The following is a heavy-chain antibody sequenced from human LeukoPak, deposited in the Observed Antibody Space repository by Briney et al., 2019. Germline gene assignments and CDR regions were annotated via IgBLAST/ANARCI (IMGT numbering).Heavy chain of an antibody. J-gene: IGHJ4*02. V-gene: IGHV4-34*01. CDR3: ARGRIVVVTAPTHYFDY. CDR2: INHSGST. CDR1: GGSFSGYY. Sequence: SETLSLTCAVYGGSFSGYYWSWIRQPPGKGLEWIGEINHSGSTSYNPSLKSRVTISVDTSKNQFSLKLSSVTAADTAVYYCARGRIVVVTAPTHYFDYWGQGTLVTVSS. D-gene: IGHD2-21*02.